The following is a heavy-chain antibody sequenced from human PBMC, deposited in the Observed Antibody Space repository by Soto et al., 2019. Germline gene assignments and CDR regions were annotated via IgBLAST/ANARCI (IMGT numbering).Heavy chain of an antibody. CDR2: ITSSGSLI. Sequence: EVQLVESGGGLVQPGGSLRLSCAASGFTFSSYDMNWVRQAPGKGLEWVSYITSSGSLIYYADSVRGRFTVSRDNAKNSLYLQMNSLRAEDTGVYYCARTMYINRGWFDPWGQGTLVTVSS. J-gene: IGHJ5*02. CDR3: ARTMYINRGWFDP. D-gene: IGHD6-13*01. V-gene: IGHV3-48*03. CDR1: GFTFSSYD.